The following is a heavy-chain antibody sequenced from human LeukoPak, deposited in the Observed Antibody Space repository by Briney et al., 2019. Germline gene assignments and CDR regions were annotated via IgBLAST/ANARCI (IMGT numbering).Heavy chain of an antibody. Sequence: GGSLRLSCAASGFTFSSYWMSWVRQAPGKGLGWVANIKQDGSEKYYVDSVKGRFTISRDNAKNSLYLQMNSLRAEDTAVYYCARMPSVVAPGAFDIWGQGTMVTVSS. CDR2: IKQDGSEK. CDR1: GFTFSSYW. J-gene: IGHJ3*02. V-gene: IGHV3-7*01. CDR3: ARMPSVVAPGAFDI. D-gene: IGHD4-23*01.